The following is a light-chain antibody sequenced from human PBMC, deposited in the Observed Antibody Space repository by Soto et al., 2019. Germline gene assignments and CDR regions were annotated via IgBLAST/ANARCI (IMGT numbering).Light chain of an antibody. CDR3: QHYGTSAL. V-gene: IGKV3-20*01. CDR2: DAS. CDR1: QSVSSSY. J-gene: IGKJ3*01. Sequence: EIVLTQSPGTPSLSPGERATLSCRASQSVSSSYLAWYQQKPGQAPRLLIYDASRATGIPDRFSGSGSGTDFPLTITRLEPEGFAVYYCQHYGTSALFGPGTKVDI.